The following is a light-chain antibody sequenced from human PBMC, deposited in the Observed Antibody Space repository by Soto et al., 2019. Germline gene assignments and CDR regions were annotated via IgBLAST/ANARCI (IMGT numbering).Light chain of an antibody. CDR1: QSISYW. V-gene: IGKV1-5*03. CDR3: QQYNSSPYT. Sequence: DIQMTQSPSTLSASVGDRVTITCRASQSISYWLAWYQQKPGRAPNLLIYMASSLESGVPSRFSGSGSGTEFTLTISSLRPDDFATYYCQQYNSSPYTFGQGTKLEIK. J-gene: IGKJ2*01. CDR2: MAS.